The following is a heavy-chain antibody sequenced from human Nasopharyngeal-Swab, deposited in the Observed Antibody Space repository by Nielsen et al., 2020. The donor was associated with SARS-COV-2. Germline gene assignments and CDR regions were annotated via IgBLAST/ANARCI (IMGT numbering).Heavy chain of an antibody. CDR3: AKQRPHSTGDKKGFDF. CDR2: VINHGTP. D-gene: IGHD7-27*01. CDR1: GDSITSSSYS. V-gene: IGHV4-39*01. J-gene: IGHJ4*02. Sequence: SETLSLTCIVSGDSITSSSYSWGWIRQPPGKGLEYIGSVINHGTPDYNPSLKSRVSMSVDTSKNQFSLNLNSVTAADAAVYFCAKQRPHSTGDKKGFDFWGKGTLVTVSS.